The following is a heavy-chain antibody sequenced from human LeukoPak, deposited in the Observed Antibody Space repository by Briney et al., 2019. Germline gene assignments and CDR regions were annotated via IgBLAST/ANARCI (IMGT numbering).Heavy chain of an antibody. CDR3: ARSGYDPLGY. CDR1: GFTFNTYS. Sequence: GGSLRLSCAASGFTFNTYSMHWVRQAPGKGLEWVAVLSFDGDEKHYADSVKGRFTISRDNAKNSLYLQMNSLRAEDTAVYYCARSGYDPLGYWGQGTLVTVSS. J-gene: IGHJ4*02. D-gene: IGHD3-16*01. V-gene: IGHV3-30-3*01. CDR2: LSFDGDEK.